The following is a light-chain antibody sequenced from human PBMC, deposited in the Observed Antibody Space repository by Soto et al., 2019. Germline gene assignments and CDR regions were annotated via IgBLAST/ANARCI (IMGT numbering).Light chain of an antibody. CDR2: DAS. CDR1: QDISNY. CDR3: QQYDNLPLT. Sequence: DIQMTQSPSSLSASVGDRVTITCHASQDISNYLNWYQQKPGKAPKLLIYDASNLETGVPSRFSGSGSGTDFTFTISSLQPEDIATYYCQQYDNLPLTCGGGTKVDIK. J-gene: IGKJ4*01. V-gene: IGKV1-33*01.